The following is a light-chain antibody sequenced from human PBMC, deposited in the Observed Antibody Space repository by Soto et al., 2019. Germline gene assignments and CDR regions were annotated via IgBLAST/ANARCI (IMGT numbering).Light chain of an antibody. Sequence: EIVLTQSPGTLSLSPGERATISCRASQSVSSSQLAWYQQKPGQAPRLLIYGASERPTGIPDRFSGSGSGTDFTLTINRLEPEDFALYYCQQCGSSPTFGQGTKVDNK. CDR1: QSVSSSQ. CDR3: QQCGSSPT. J-gene: IGKJ1*01. CDR2: GAS. V-gene: IGKV3-20*01.